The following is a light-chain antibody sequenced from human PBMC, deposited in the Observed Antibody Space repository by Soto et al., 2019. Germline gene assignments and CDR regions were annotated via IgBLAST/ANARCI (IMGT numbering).Light chain of an antibody. CDR3: SSYTSSSTLNYV. J-gene: IGLJ1*01. CDR2: EVS. Sequence: QSALTQPASVSGSPGQSITISCTGTSSDVGGYNYVSWYQQHPGKAPKRMIYEVSNRPSGVSNRFSGSKSGNTASLTISGLQVEDEADYYCSSYTSSSTLNYVFGTGTKLTVL. CDR1: SSDVGGYNY. V-gene: IGLV2-14*01.